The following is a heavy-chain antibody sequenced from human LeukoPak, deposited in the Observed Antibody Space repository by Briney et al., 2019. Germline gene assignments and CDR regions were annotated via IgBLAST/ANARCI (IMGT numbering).Heavy chain of an antibody. V-gene: IGHV4-39*07. CDR1: GGSISSSSHY. CDR2: IYYSGST. CDR3: ARAPRITIFGVVKNWFDP. D-gene: IGHD3-3*01. J-gene: IGHJ5*02. Sequence: SETLSLTCTVSGGSISSSSHYWGWIRQPPGKGLEWIGSIYYSGSTYYNPSLKSRVTISVDTSKNQFSLKLSSVTAADTAVYYCARAPRITIFGVVKNWFDPWGQGTLVTVSS.